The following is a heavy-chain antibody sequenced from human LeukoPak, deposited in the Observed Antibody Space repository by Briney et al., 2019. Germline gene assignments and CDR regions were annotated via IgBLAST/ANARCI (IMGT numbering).Heavy chain of an antibody. CDR1: GGSFSGYY. D-gene: IGHD5-24*01. Sequence: SETLSLTCAVYGGSFSGYYWSWIRQPPGKGLEWIGEINHSGSTYYNPSLKSRVTISVDTSKNQFSLKLSSVTAADTAVYYCARSIADGYNHYYFDYWGQGTLVTVSS. V-gene: IGHV4-34*09. CDR3: ARSIADGYNHYYFDY. CDR2: INHSGST. J-gene: IGHJ4*02.